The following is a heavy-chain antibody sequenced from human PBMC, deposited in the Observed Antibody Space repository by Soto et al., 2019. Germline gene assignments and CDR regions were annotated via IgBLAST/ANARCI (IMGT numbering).Heavy chain of an antibody. CDR1: GGSISSYY. CDR3: ARGNWVPYYYDSSPYTFENWFDP. Sequence: PSETLSLTCTVSGGSISSYYWSWIRQPPGKGLEWIGYIYYSWSTNYNPSLKSRVTISVDTSKNQFSLKLSSVTAADTAVYYCARGNWVPYYYDSSPYTFENWFDPWGQGTLVTVSS. J-gene: IGHJ5*02. V-gene: IGHV4-59*01. CDR2: IYYSWST. D-gene: IGHD3-22*01.